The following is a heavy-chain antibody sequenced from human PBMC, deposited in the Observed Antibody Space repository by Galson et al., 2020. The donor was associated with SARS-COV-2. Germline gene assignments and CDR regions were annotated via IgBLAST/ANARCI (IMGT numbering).Heavy chain of an antibody. D-gene: IGHD1-26*01. J-gene: IGHJ6*03. CDR3: ARDGGRDYYMDV. CDR1: GFTFSGYG. V-gene: IGHV3-33*01. CDR2: IWYDGSNK. Sequence: GESLKISCAASGFTFSGYGMHWVRQDPGKGLEWVAVIWYDGSNKYYADSVKGRFTISRDNYKNTLYLQMNSLRADDTALYYCARDGGRDYYMDVWGSGSTFTMSS.